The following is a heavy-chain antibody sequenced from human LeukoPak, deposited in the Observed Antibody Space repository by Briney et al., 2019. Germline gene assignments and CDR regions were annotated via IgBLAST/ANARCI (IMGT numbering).Heavy chain of an antibody. CDR2: ISYIGST. D-gene: IGHD4-17*01. CDR3: ARDLVTVTKGFDI. J-gene: IGHJ3*02. Sequence: SETLSLTCTISGDSFSSHYWSWIRQPPGKGLEWIGYISYIGSTNYNPSLKSRVTISIDTSKNQFSLKLSSVTAADTAVYYCARDLVTVTKGFDIWGQGTMVSVSS. V-gene: IGHV4-59*11. CDR1: GDSFSSHY.